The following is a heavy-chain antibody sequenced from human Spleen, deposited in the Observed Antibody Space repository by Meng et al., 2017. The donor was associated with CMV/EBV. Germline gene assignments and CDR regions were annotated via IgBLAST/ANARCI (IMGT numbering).Heavy chain of an antibody. D-gene: IGHD2-15*01. Sequence: GSLRLSCTVSGGSISSYYWSWIRQPPGKGLEWIGDIYYSGSTNYNPSLKSLVTISVDTSKNQFSLKLSSVTAADTAVYYCASFVGSSGGFNYWGQGSLVTVSS. CDR1: GGSISSYY. J-gene: IGHJ4*02. CDR3: ASFVGSSGGFNY. CDR2: IYYSGST. V-gene: IGHV4-59*01.